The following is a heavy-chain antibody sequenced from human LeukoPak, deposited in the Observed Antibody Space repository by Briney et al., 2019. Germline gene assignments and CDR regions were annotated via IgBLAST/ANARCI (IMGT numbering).Heavy chain of an antibody. CDR3: ARPKYYYDSSGTFDY. J-gene: IGHJ4*02. V-gene: IGHV4-39*07. Sequence: PSETLSLTCTVSGGSISSSSYYWGWIRQPPGKGLEWIGSIYYSGSTYYNPSLKSRVTISVDTSKNQFSLKLSSVTAADTAVYYCARPKYYYDSSGTFDYWGQGTLVTVSS. CDR2: IYYSGST. D-gene: IGHD3-22*01. CDR1: GGSISSSSYY.